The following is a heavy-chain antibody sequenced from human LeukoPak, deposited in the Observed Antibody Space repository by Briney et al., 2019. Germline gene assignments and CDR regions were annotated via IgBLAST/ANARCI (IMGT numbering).Heavy chain of an antibody. CDR3: ARDGSGGHSSWYYRYGVWFDP. J-gene: IGHJ5*02. CDR1: GGSISSYY. CDR2: IYYSGST. V-gene: IGHV4-59*01. Sequence: SETLSLTCTVSGGSISSYYWSWIRQPPGKGLEWIGYIYYSGSTNYNPSLKSRVTISVDTSENQFSLKLSSVTAADTAVYYCARDGSGGHSSWYYRYGVWFDPWGQGTLVTVSS. D-gene: IGHD6-13*01.